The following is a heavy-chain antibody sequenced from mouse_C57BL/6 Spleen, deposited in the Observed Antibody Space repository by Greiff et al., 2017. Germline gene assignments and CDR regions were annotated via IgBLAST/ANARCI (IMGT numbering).Heavy chain of an antibody. J-gene: IGHJ1*03. V-gene: IGHV3-6*01. CDR1: GYSITSGYY. Sequence: ESGPGLVKPSQSLSLTCSVTGYSITSGYYWNWIRQFPGNKLEWMGYISYDGSNNYNPSLKNRISITRDTSKNQFFLKLNSVTTEDTATYYCARGEIYYGSSWYFDVWGTGTTVTVSS. CDR3: ARGEIYYGSSWYFDV. CDR2: ISYDGSN. D-gene: IGHD1-1*01.